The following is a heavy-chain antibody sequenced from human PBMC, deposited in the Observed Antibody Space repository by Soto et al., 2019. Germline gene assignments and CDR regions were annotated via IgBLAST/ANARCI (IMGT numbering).Heavy chain of an antibody. CDR2: INLRGGTT. J-gene: IGHJ4*02. CDR1: GYNFNQYY. Sequence: QVQLVQSGAEVRKPGASVRLSCETSGYNFNQYYIHWVRQAPGQGLEWMGIINLRGGTTEYAHKLRRGVTSTGDKSTTTAYMKLSSLRSEDTAVYFCARGPDDSDVPRWDYWGQGTLVTVSS. CDR3: ARGPDDSDVPRWDY. V-gene: IGHV1-46*02. D-gene: IGHD4-17*01.